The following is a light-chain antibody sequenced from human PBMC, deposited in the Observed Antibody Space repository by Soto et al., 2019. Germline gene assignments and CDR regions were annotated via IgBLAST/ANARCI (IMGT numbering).Light chain of an antibody. J-gene: IGKJ1*01. CDR2: GAS. Sequence: IVLTQSPGTLSLSPGERATLSCRASQSVGNNYLAWYQQKPGQAPRLLIYGASSRATGIPDRFSGSGSGIDFTFTISRLEPEDCAVYYCQQYSNSPRTFGQGTKVEIK. CDR1: QSVGNNY. CDR3: QQYSNSPRT. V-gene: IGKV3-20*01.